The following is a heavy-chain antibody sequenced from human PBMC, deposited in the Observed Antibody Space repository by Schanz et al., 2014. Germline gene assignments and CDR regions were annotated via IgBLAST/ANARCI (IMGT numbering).Heavy chain of an antibody. Sequence: QVQLVELGGGVVRPGRSLRLFCAASGFTFNNYGMHWVRQAPGKGLEWVAVIWYDGTDRYYADSVKGRFTISRDNSKNTLYLQMNSLRAEDTAVYYCAKGSMAARPLLPTDYYFYGTDIWGQGTTVTVSS. CDR3: AKGSMAARPLLPTDYYFYGTDI. CDR2: IWYDGTDR. CDR1: GFTFNNYG. V-gene: IGHV3-33*06. J-gene: IGHJ6*02. D-gene: IGHD6-6*01.